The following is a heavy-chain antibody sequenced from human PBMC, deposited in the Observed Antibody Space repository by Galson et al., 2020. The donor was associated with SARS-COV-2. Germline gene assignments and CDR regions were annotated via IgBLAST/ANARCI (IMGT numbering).Heavy chain of an antibody. CDR1: GDSISSSHW. J-gene: IGHJ4*02. D-gene: IGHD2-15*01. Sequence: SETLSLTCAVSGDSISSSHWWSWVRQSPGKGLEWIGEVNHSGNTNYNPSLKSRVTISVDKSKNHFSLNLNSVTAADTAIYYCARSQYCWGGSCSTLAYWGQGTLVIVSS. V-gene: IGHV4-4*02. CDR3: ARSQYCWGGSCSTLAY. CDR2: VNHSGNT.